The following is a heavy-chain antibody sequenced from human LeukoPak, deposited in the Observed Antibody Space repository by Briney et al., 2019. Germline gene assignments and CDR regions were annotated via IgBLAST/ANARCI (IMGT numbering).Heavy chain of an antibody. J-gene: IGHJ5*02. D-gene: IGHD1-1*01. CDR2: INGNGGGS. CDR3: ANNFVPSRS. CDR1: GFTFSDHA. V-gene: IGHV3-23*01. Sequence: PGGSLRLSCEASGFTFSDHAMSWVRQAPAKGLEWVSSINGNGGGSYYIDSVKGRFTISRDNSKNTLSLQMNSLRAEDTAVYYCANNFVPSRSWGQGTLVTVSS.